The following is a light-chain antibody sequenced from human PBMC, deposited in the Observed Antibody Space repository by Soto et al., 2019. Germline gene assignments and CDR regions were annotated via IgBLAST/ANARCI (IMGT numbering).Light chain of an antibody. J-gene: IGLJ3*02. Sequence: QSVLTQPPSASAAPRQRVTISCSGSSSNIGNKAVYWYQQLPGKAPKLLIYYDDLLPSGVSDRFSGSKSGTSASLAISGLQSEDEADYYCAAWDDSLNGWVFGGGTKVTVL. CDR1: SSNIGNKA. CDR2: YDD. V-gene: IGLV1-36*01. CDR3: AAWDDSLNGWV.